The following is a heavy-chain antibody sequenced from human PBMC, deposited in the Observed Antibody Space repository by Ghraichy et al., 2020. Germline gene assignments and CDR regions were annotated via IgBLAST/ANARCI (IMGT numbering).Heavy chain of an antibody. V-gene: IGHV4-34*01. CDR3: ARRVRFLEWLSWFDP. D-gene: IGHD3-3*01. CDR2: INHSGST. Sequence: SETLSLTCAVYGGSFSGYYWSWIRQPPGKGLEWIGEINHSGSTNYNPSLKSRVTISVDTSKNQFSLKLSSVTAADTAVYYCARRVRFLEWLSWFDPWGQGTLVTVSS. CDR1: GGSFSGYY. J-gene: IGHJ5*02.